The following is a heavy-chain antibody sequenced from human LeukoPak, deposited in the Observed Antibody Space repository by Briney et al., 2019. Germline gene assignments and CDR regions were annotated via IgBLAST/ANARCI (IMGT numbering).Heavy chain of an antibody. D-gene: IGHD3-22*01. CDR2: IRSKANSYAT. CDR3: ASGDVYDSSGYLDY. V-gene: IGHV3-73*01. CDR1: GFTFSGSA. Sequence: PGGSLRLSCAASGFTFSGSAMHWVRQASGKGLEWVGRIRSKANSYATAYAASVKGRFTISRDNAKNSLYLQMNSLRAEDTAVYYCASGDVYDSSGYLDYWGQGTLVTVSS. J-gene: IGHJ4*02.